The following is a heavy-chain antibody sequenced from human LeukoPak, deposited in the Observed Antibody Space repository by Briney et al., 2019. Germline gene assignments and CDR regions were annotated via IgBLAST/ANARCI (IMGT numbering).Heavy chain of an antibody. J-gene: IGHJ3*02. D-gene: IGHD3-22*01. CDR2: IYYSGST. CDR3: ARGPHYDSSGHGAFDI. CDR1: GGSISSYY. V-gene: IGHV4-59*01. Sequence: SETLSLTCTVSGGSISSYYWSWIRQPPGKGLEWIGYIYYSGSTNYNPSLKSRVTISVDTSKNQFSLKLSSVAAADTAVYYCARGPHYDSSGHGAFDIWGQGTMVTVSS.